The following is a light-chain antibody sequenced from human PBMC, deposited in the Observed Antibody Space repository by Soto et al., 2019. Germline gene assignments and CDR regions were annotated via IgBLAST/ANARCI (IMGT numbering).Light chain of an antibody. CDR3: QQFYSTPLT. J-gene: IGKJ1*01. Sequence: DIVMTQSPDSLAVSLGERATINCKSSQSVLYSSNNKNYLVWYQQRPGQRPKMLIYWASTRDSGVPDRFSGSGSGTDFTLTISSLQAEDVAVYYCQQFYSTPLTFGQGTKVEIK. CDR1: QSVLYSSNNKNY. CDR2: WAS. V-gene: IGKV4-1*01.